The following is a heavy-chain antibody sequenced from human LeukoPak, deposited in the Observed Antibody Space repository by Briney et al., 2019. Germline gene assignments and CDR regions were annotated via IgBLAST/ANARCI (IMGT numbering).Heavy chain of an antibody. D-gene: IGHD3-3*01. CDR3: VILVFWSGYNDY. Sequence: GGSLRLSCAASGFTFSSYAMSWVRQAPGKGLEWVSAISGSGGSTYYADSVKGRFTISRDNSKSTLYLQMNSLRAEDTAVYYCVILVFWSGYNDYWGQGTLVTVSS. CDR2: ISGSGGST. CDR1: GFTFSSYA. V-gene: IGHV3-23*01. J-gene: IGHJ4*02.